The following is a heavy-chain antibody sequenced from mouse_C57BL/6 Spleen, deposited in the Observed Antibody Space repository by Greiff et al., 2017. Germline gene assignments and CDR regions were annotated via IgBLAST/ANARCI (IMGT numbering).Heavy chain of an antibody. CDR3: ARRSYGSDYFDY. D-gene: IGHD1-1*01. J-gene: IGHJ2*01. V-gene: IGHV1-18*01. Sequence: VQLQQSGPELVKPGASVKIPCKASGYTFTDYNMDWVKQSHGKSLEWIGDINPNNGGTIYNQKFKGKATLTVDKSSSTAYMELRSLTSEDTAVYYCARRSYGSDYFDYWGQGTTLTVSS. CDR1: GYTFTDYN. CDR2: INPNNGGT.